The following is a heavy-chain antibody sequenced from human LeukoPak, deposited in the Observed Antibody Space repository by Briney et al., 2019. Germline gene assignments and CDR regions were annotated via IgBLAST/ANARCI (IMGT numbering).Heavy chain of an antibody. V-gene: IGHV3-23*01. CDR1: GFTFSSYA. CDR3: AKRGLVSGWPFDY. CDR2: ISGSGGST. D-gene: IGHD6-19*01. Sequence: GGSLRLSCAASGFTFSSYAMSWVRQAPGKGLEWVSGISGSGGSTCYADSVKGRFTISRDNSKNTLYLQMNSLRAEDTAVYYCAKRGLVSGWPFDYWGQGTLVTVSS. J-gene: IGHJ4*02.